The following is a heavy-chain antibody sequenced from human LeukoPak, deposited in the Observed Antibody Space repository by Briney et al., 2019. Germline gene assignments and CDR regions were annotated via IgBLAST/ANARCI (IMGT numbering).Heavy chain of an antibody. CDR3: ARANGDLWVDY. CDR1: GFTFNSYW. Sequence: QPGGSLRLSCAASGFTFNSYWMVWFRQAPGKGLVWVSCINPDGSWTLHADSVKGRFAISRDYARNTLYLQMNSLGVEDTAMYYCARANGDLWVDYWGQGTPVTVSS. J-gene: IGHJ4*02. D-gene: IGHD4-17*01. V-gene: IGHV3-74*01. CDR2: INPDGSWT.